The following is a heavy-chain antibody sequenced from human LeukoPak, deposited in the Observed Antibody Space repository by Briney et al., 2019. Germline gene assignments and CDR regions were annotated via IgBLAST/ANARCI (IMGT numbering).Heavy chain of an antibody. CDR2: ISSSGSTI. Sequence: GGSLRLSCAASGFTFSSYEMNWVRQAPGKGLEWVSYISSSGSTIYSADSVKGRFTISRDNAKHSLYLQMNSLRAEDTAVYYCARGPMLRGVVTRRSKSGYFDYWGQGSLVTVSS. J-gene: IGHJ4*02. CDR1: GFTFSSYE. D-gene: IGHD3-10*01. V-gene: IGHV3-48*03. CDR3: ARGPMLRGVVTRRSKSGYFDY.